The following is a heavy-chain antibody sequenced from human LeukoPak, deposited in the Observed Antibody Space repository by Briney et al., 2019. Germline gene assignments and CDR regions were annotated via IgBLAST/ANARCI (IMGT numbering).Heavy chain of an antibody. CDR1: GFTLSSYW. J-gene: IGHJ4*02. Sequence: HTGGSLRLSCAASGFTLSSYWMDWVRQAPGKGLVWVSRINSDGSTTTYADSVKGRFTISRDNAKNTLYLQMNSLRAEDTALYYCCRGVGGGADYWGQGALVTVSS. V-gene: IGHV3-74*03. CDR3: CRGVGGGADY. CDR2: INSDGSTT. D-gene: IGHD1-26*01.